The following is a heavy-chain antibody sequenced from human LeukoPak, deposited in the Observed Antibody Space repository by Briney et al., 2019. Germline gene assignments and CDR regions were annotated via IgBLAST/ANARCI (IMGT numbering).Heavy chain of an antibody. CDR3: AKNRYCSSTSCYGLAFDI. D-gene: IGHD2-2*01. CDR1: GGTFSSYA. Sequence: ASVKVSCKASGGTFSSYAISWVRQAPGQGLEWMGGIIPIFGTANYAQKFQGRVTITADESTSTAYMELSSLRSEDTAVYYCAKNRYCSSTSCYGLAFDIWGQGTMVTVSS. CDR2: IIPIFGTA. V-gene: IGHV1-69*01. J-gene: IGHJ3*02.